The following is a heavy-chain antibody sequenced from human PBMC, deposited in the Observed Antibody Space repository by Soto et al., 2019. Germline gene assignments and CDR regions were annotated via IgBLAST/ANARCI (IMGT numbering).Heavy chain of an antibody. Sequence: QVHLVQSGAEVKQSGASVKVSCKASGYDFTAYDINWVRQASGQGLEWMGWMNPINGATGSARRFQGRVSMTRNTATGTAYLELTSLRSDDSAVYYCGRGPSPRAPAGGTPYYYAMDVWGQGTTVTVSS. CDR1: GYDFTAYD. D-gene: IGHD6-13*01. J-gene: IGHJ6*02. CDR2: MNPINGAT. CDR3: GRGPSPRAPAGGTPYYYAMDV. V-gene: IGHV1-8*02.